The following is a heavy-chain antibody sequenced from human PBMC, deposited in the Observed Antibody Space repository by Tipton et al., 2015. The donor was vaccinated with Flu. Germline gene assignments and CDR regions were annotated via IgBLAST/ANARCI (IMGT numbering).Heavy chain of an antibody. D-gene: IGHD6-13*01. CDR2: ISWDTTTR. CDR1: GFNFDQFD. Sequence: SLRLSCAASGFNFDQFDIHWVRQAPGKGLEWVSGISWDTTTRGYAPSVQGRFTISRDNHEKSVYLQMNSLRPEDTALYYCASQHPNPDSSSVAAVQHWGQGTLVTVSS. V-gene: IGHV3-9*01. J-gene: IGHJ1*01. CDR3: ASQHPNPDSSSVAAVQH.